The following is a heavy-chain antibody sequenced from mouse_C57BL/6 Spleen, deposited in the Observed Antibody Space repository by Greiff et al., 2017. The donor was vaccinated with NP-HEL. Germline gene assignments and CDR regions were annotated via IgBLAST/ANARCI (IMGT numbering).Heavy chain of an antibody. CDR3: ARWDDGYYWDFDV. D-gene: IGHD2-3*01. Sequence: EVHLVESGPGLVKPSQSLSLTCSVTGYSITSGYYWNWIRQFPGNKLEWMGYISYDGSNNYNPSLKNRISITRDTSKNQCFLKLNSVTTEDTATYYCARWDDGYYWDFDVWGTGTTVTVSS. J-gene: IGHJ1*03. CDR1: GYSITSGYY. V-gene: IGHV3-6*01. CDR2: ISYDGSN.